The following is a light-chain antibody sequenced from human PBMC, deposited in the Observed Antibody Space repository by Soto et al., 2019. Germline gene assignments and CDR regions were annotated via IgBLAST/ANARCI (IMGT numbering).Light chain of an antibody. CDR3: QQYNSYPYT. CDR1: QSISNW. V-gene: IGKV1-5*03. CDR2: KAS. Sequence: DIQMTQSPSTLPASVGDRVTITCRASQSISNWLAWYQQKPGKAPKLLIYKASSLESGVPSRFSGSGSGTEFTLTISSLQPDDFATYYCQQYNSYPYTFGQGTKLEIK. J-gene: IGKJ2*01.